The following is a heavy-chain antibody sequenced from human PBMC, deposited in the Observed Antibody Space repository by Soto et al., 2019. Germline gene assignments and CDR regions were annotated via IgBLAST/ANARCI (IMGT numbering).Heavy chain of an antibody. CDR1: GFTFSSYA. D-gene: IGHD2-21*02. CDR3: AKVRGYCGGDCYPNYYYGMDV. V-gene: IGHV3-23*01. J-gene: IGHJ6*02. Sequence: EVQLLESGGGLVQPGGSLRLSCAASGFTFSSYAMSWVRQAPGKGLEWVSAISGSGGSTYYADSVKGRFTISRDNSKNTLYQQMNSLRAEDTAVYYCAKVRGYCGGDCYPNYYYGMDVWGQGTTVTVSS. CDR2: ISGSGGST.